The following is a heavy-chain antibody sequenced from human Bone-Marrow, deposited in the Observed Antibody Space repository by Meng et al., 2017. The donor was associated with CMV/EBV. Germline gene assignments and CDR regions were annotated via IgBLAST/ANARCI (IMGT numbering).Heavy chain of an antibody. CDR2: MNPNSGNT. CDR1: GYTFTSYG. Sequence: ASVKVSCKASGYTFTSYGISWVRQATGQGLEWMGWMNPNSGNTGYAQKFQGRVTITRNTSISTAYMELSSLRSEDTAVYYCARAPTILDPGWFDPWGQGTLVTVSS. V-gene: IGHV1-8*03. D-gene: IGHD3-3*01. J-gene: IGHJ5*02. CDR3: ARAPTILDPGWFDP.